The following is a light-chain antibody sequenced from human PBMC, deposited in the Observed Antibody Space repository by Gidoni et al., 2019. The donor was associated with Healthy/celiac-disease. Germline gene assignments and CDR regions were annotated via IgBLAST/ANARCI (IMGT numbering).Light chain of an antibody. Sequence: QSALTQPRSVSGSPGHSVTISCTGTSSHAGGYNYVSWYQQHPGKAPKLMIYDVSKRPSGVPDRFSGSKSGNTASLTISGLQAEDEADYYGCSYAGSYTWVVGGGTKLTVL. V-gene: IGLV2-11*01. CDR3: CSYAGSYTWV. CDR2: DVS. CDR1: SSHAGGYNY. J-gene: IGLJ3*02.